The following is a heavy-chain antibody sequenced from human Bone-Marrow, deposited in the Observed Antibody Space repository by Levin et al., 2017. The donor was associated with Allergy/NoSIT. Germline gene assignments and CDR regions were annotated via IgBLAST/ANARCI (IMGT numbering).Heavy chain of an antibody. V-gene: IGHV3-9*01. Sequence: GGSLRLSCAASGFTFDDYAMHWVRQVPGKGLEWVSGIIWNSGKSVYADSVKGRFAMSRDNAKKSLYLQMNSLRVEDTALYYCAKDYGTGIPYYDGIAVWGQGTTVTVSS. J-gene: IGHJ6*02. D-gene: IGHD3/OR15-3a*01. CDR3: AKDYGTGIPYYDGIAV. CDR2: IIWNSGKS. CDR1: GFTFDDYA.